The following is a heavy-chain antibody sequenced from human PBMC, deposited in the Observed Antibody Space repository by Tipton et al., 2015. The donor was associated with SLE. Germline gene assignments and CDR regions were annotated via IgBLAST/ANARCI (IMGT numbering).Heavy chain of an antibody. CDR2: INHSGST. Sequence: TLSLTCTVSGGSISSYYWSWIRQPPGKGLEWIGEINHSGSTNYNPSLKSRVTIAVDKSKNEFSLKLSSVRAEDTAVYYCARDPLWVTVYAAAFDIWGQGTLVTVSS. D-gene: IGHD2-8*01. CDR3: ARDPLWVTVYAAAFDI. CDR1: GGSISSYY. V-gene: IGHV4-34*01. J-gene: IGHJ3*02.